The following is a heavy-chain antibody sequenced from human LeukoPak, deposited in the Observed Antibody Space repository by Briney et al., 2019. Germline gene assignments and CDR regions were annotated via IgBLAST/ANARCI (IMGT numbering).Heavy chain of an antibody. D-gene: IGHD6-6*01. CDR3: AKDEYSSSSGGFDY. J-gene: IGHJ4*02. CDR1: GFTFSSYA. Sequence: SGGSLRLSCAASGFTFSSYAMSWVRQAPGKGLEWVSAISGSGGSTYYADSVKGRFTISRDNSKNTLYLQMNSLRAEDTAVYYCAKDEYSSSSGGFDYWGQGTLVTVSS. V-gene: IGHV3-23*01. CDR2: ISGSGGST.